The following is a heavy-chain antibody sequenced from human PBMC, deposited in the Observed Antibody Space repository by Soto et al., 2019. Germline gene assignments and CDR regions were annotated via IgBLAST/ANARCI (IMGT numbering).Heavy chain of an antibody. J-gene: IGHJ6*01. CDR1: GYTFTSYY. CDR3: AREVVKYSSSWYGDYYYGMDV. D-gene: IGHD6-13*01. V-gene: IGHV1-46*01. CDR2: INPSGGST. Sequence: ASVKVSCKASGYTFTSYYIHWVRQAPGQGLEWMGIINPSGGSTSYAQKFQGRVTMTRDTSTSTVYMELSSLRSEDTAVYYCAREVVKYSSSWYGDYYYGMDVWGQGTTVTVSS.